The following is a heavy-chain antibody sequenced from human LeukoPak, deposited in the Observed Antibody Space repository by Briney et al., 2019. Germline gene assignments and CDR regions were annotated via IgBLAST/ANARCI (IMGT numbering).Heavy chain of an antibody. CDR1: GDTFNSYY. CDR3: ARDVRRDSGSYHAIDY. Sequence: ASVKVSCKASGDTFNSYYMHWVRQAPGQGLEWMGIINPSGGSTNYAQKSQGRVTMTRDTSTSTVYMDLSSLRSEDTAMYYCARDVRRDSGSYHAIDYWGQGTLVTVSS. CDR2: INPSGGST. D-gene: IGHD1-26*01. J-gene: IGHJ4*02. V-gene: IGHV1-46*02.